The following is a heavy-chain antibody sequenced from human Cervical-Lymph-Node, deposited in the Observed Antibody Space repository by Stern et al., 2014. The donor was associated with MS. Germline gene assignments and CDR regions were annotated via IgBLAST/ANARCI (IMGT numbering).Heavy chain of an antibody. V-gene: IGHV3-9*01. CDR1: GFTFDDYA. D-gene: IGHD6-13*01. J-gene: IGHJ4*02. Sequence: EVQLVESGGGLVQPGRSLRLSCAASGFTFDDYAMHWVRQAPGKGLEWVSGISCNSGSIGYADSVKGRFTISRDNAKNSLYLQMNSLRAEDTALYYCAKDIGIAAAGNTFDYWGQGTLVTVSS. CDR3: AKDIGIAAAGNTFDY. CDR2: ISCNSGSI.